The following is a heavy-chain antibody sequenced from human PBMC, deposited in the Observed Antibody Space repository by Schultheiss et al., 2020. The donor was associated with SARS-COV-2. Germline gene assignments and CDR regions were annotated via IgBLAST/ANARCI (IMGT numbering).Heavy chain of an antibody. J-gene: IGHJ4*01. D-gene: IGHD1-26*01. Sequence: GGSLRLSCAASGLTVSSNYMSWVRQAPGKGLEWVSVLYSGGSTYYADSVKGRFTISRDNSKNTLYLQMNSLRAEDTAVYYCAREVAGSSTAHFDYWGRGTLVTVSS. CDR2: LYSGGST. V-gene: IGHV3-53*01. CDR3: AREVAGSSTAHFDY. CDR1: GLTVSSNY.